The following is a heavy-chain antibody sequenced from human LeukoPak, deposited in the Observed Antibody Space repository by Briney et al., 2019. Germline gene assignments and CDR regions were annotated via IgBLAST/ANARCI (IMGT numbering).Heavy chain of an antibody. Sequence: GGSLRLSCAASGFTFSSYAMHWVRQAPGKGLEWVAVISYDGSNKYYADSVKGRFTISRDNSKNTLYLQMNSLRAEDTAVYYCATSGDGRAFDIWGQGTMVTASS. CDR1: GFTFSSYA. CDR3: ATSGDGRAFDI. J-gene: IGHJ3*02. D-gene: IGHD2-15*01. V-gene: IGHV3-30-3*01. CDR2: ISYDGSNK.